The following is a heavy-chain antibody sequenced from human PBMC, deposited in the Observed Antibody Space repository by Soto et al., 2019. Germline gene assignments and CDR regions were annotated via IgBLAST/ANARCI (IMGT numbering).Heavy chain of an antibody. CDR3: ARRGRGYSYGTGYYYYYYMDV. D-gene: IGHD5-18*01. Sequence: GGSLRPSCAASKSIFTGYGMHWVRQTPGKGLEWVSVIRIDGTDEHYADSVKGRFTISRDNAKNSLYLQMNSLRAEDTAVYYCARRGRGYSYGTGYYYYYYMDVWGKGTTVTVSS. CDR1: KSIFTGYG. CDR2: IRIDGTDE. J-gene: IGHJ6*03. V-gene: IGHV3-33*01.